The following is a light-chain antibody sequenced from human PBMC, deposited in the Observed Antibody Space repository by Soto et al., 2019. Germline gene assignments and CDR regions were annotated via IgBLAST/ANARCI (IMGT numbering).Light chain of an antibody. CDR1: SSDVGGHNY. CDR3: SSYTTTSTLRV. Sequence: QSALTQPASVSGSPGQSITISCTGTSSDVGGHNYVSWYQQHPGKAPKLLIYEVRVRPSGVSIRFSGSKSANTASLTISGLQAEDEAEYYCSSYTTTSTLRVFGGGTKLNVL. J-gene: IGLJ3*02. CDR2: EVR. V-gene: IGLV2-14*01.